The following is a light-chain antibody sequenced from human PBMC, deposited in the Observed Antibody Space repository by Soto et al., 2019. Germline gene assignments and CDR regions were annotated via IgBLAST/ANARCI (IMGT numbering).Light chain of an antibody. V-gene: IGKV1-5*01. CDR3: QQYHTYWT. Sequence: DIQMTQFPSALSASVGDRVTITCRASQNVNNWLAWYQHKPGKAPQLLIYDASVLETGVPSRFSGSGSGTEFTLAISGLQYDNFGTYYCQQYHTYWTVGPGTKVDNK. J-gene: IGKJ1*01. CDR2: DAS. CDR1: QNVNNW.